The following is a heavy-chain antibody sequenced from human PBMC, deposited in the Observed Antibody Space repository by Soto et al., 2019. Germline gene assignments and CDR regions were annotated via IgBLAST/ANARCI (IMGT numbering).Heavy chain of an antibody. V-gene: IGHV1-18*01. CDR2: ISAYNGNT. CDR3: ARAGGGTVVTTYYYGMDV. CDR1: GYTFTSYG. Sequence: ASVKVSCKASGYTFTSYGISWVRQAPGQGLEWMGWISAYNGNTNYAQKLQGRVTMTTDTSTSTAYMELRSLRSDDTAVYYCARAGGGTVVTTYYYGMDVWGQGTTVTVSS. D-gene: IGHD2-15*01. J-gene: IGHJ6*02.